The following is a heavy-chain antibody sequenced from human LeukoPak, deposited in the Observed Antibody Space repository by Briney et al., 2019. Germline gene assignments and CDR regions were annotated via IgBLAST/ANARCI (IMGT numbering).Heavy chain of an antibody. Sequence: GGSLRLSCAASGFTFSDYYMSWVRQAPGKGLEWVANIKQDGSEKYYVDSVKGRFTISRDNAKNSLYLQMNSLRAEDTAVYYCARDRRLDSSSSGYYFDYWGQGTLVTVSS. J-gene: IGHJ4*02. D-gene: IGHD6-6*01. CDR2: IKQDGSEK. V-gene: IGHV3-7*03. CDR1: GFTFSDYY. CDR3: ARDRRLDSSSSGYYFDY.